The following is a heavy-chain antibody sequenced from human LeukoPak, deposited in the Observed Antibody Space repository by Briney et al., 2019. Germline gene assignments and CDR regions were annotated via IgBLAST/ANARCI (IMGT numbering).Heavy chain of an antibody. Sequence: SVKVSCKASGGTFSSYAISWVRQAPGQGLEWMGGIIPIFGTANYAQKFQGRVTITADESTSTAYMELSSLRSEDTAVYYCARDGLSATVSSYNWFDPWGQGTLVTVPS. D-gene: IGHD4-11*01. V-gene: IGHV1-69*13. CDR1: GGTFSSYA. CDR2: IIPIFGTA. J-gene: IGHJ5*02. CDR3: ARDGLSATVSSYNWFDP.